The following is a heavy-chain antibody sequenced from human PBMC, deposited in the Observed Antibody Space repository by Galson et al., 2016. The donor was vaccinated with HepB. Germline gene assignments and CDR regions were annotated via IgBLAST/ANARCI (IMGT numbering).Heavy chain of an antibody. Sequence: SLRLSCAASGFIFSVYNMNWARQAPGKGLEWIAWITSSSDTMYYADSVKGRFTISRDNAKDSLYLEMNSLRDEATAVYYCARDDYFRLGYWGQGTLVTVSS. CDR3: ARDDYFRLGY. V-gene: IGHV3-48*02. J-gene: IGHJ4*02. CDR2: ITSSSDTM. D-gene: IGHD3-16*01. CDR1: GFIFSVYN.